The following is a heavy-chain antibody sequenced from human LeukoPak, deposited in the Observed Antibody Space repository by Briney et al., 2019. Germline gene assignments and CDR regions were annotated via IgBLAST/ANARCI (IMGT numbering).Heavy chain of an antibody. V-gene: IGHV3-7*01. CDR2: IKKDGSEK. D-gene: IGHD6-19*01. CDR3: VGGSGWLFDY. J-gene: IGHJ4*02. CDR1: GFTFSSYW. Sequence: PGGSLRLSCAASGFTFSSYWMFWVRQPPGKGLEWVATIKKDGSEKDYVDSVKGRFTISRDNAENSLSLQMNSLRGDDTAIYYRVGGSGWLFDYWGQGTLVTVSS.